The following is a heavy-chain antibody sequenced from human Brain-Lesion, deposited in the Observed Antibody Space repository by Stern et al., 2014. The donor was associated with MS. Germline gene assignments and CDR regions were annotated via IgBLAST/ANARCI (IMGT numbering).Heavy chain of an antibody. CDR3: ASGYRIFDY. V-gene: IGHV4-61*02. CDR1: GGSISSGSDY. Sequence: VQLVQSGPGLVKPSQTLSLTCTVSGGSISSGSDYWSWIRQPVGKGLEWIGRIHPSGSAFYTPSLQLRVTISTDTSMNQFSLELNSATAADTAIYYCASGYRIFDYWGQGILVTVSS. D-gene: IGHD5-18*01. CDR2: IHPSGSA. J-gene: IGHJ4*02.